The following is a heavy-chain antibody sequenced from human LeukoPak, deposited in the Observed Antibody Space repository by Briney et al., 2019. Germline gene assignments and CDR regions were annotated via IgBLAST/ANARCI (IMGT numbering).Heavy chain of an antibody. Sequence: GGSLRLSCAASGFSFGSYSMNWVRQAPRKGLEWISFVGIISDTVYYADSVNGRFTISRDNAQNSLYLQMNSLTAEDTAVYFCARDWSAVAAPDYFDYWGQGTLVTVSA. CDR1: GFSFGSYS. CDR3: ARDWSAVAAPDYFDY. V-gene: IGHV3-48*04. CDR2: VGIISDTV. D-gene: IGHD6-19*01. J-gene: IGHJ4*02.